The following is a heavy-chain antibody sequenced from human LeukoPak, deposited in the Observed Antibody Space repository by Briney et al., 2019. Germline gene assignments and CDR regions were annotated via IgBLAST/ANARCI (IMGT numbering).Heavy chain of an antibody. D-gene: IGHD2-15*01. CDR3: ARGSPVVVAANYWFDP. V-gene: IGHV1-2*02. Sequence: ASLKVSCKASGYTFTGYYIHWVRQAPGQGLEWMGWINPNSGGTNYAQKFQGRVTMTRDTSISTAYMELSRLRSDDTAVYYCARGSPVVVAANYWFDPWGQGTLVTVSS. J-gene: IGHJ5*02. CDR2: INPNSGGT. CDR1: GYTFTGYY.